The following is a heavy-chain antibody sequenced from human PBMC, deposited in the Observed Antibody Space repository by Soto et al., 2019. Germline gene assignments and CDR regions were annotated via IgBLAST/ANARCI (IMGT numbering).Heavy chain of an antibody. D-gene: IGHD6-13*01. V-gene: IGHV3-23*01. CDR2: ISGSGGST. CDR1: GFTFSSYA. Sequence: EVQLLESGGGLVQPGGSLRLSCAASGFTFSSYAMSWVRQAPGKGLEWVSAISGSGGSTYYADSVKGRFTISRDNSKNTLYLQMNSLRAEDTAVYYCAKRCRDLAAAGTPTVWYFDLWGRGTLVTVSS. J-gene: IGHJ2*01. CDR3: AKRCRDLAAAGTPTVWYFDL.